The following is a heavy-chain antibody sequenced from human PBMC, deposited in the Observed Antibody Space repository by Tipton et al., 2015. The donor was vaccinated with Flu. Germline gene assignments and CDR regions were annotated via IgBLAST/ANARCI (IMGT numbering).Heavy chain of an antibody. CDR3: ARRDSGYDPEGY. Sequence: TLSLTCTVSGGSISSYYWSWIRQPSGKGLEWIGYIYYSGSTNYNPSLKSRVTISVDTSKNQFSLKLSSVTAADTAVYYCARRDSGYDPEGYWGQGTLVTVSS. J-gene: IGHJ4*02. V-gene: IGHV4-59*01. D-gene: IGHD5-12*01. CDR2: IYYSGST. CDR1: GGSISSYY.